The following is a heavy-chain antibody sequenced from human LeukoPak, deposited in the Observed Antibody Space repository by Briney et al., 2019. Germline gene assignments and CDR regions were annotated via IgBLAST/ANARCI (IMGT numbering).Heavy chain of an antibody. CDR3: AGDYYDSSGDYFDY. V-gene: IGHV3-11*04. Sequence: GGSLRLSCAASGFTFSDYYMSWIRQAPGKGLEWVSYISSSGSTIYYADSVKGRFTISRDNAKNSLYLQMNSLRAEDTAVYYCAGDYYDSSGDYFDYWGQGTLVTVSS. D-gene: IGHD3-22*01. CDR2: ISSSGSTI. CDR1: GFTFSDYY. J-gene: IGHJ4*02.